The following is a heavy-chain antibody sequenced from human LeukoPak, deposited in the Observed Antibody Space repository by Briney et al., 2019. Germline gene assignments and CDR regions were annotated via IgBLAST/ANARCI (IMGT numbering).Heavy chain of an antibody. V-gene: IGHV3-30*04. CDR3: ARVRGSREPIDAFDI. D-gene: IGHD1-14*01. J-gene: IGHJ3*02. CDR2: ISYDGSNK. CDR1: GFTFSSYA. Sequence: GGSLRLSCAASGFTFSSYAMHWVRQAPGKGLEWVAVISYDGSNKYYADSVKGRFTISRDNSKNTLYLQMNSLRAEDTAVYYCARVRGSREPIDAFDIWGQGTMVTVSS.